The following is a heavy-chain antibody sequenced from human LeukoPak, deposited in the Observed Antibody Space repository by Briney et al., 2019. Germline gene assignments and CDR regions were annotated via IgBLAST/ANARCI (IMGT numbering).Heavy chain of an antibody. CDR2: IYTSGST. CDR1: GGSISSGSYY. V-gene: IGHV4-61*02. CDR3: ARDRCSSTSCYKGRYYFDY. Sequence: SETLSLTCTVSGGSISSGSYYWSWIRQPAGEGLEWIGRIYTSGSTNYNPSLKSRVTISVDTSKNQFSLKLSSVTAADTAVYYCARDRCSSTSCYKGRYYFDYWGQGTLVTVSS. D-gene: IGHD2-2*02. J-gene: IGHJ4*02.